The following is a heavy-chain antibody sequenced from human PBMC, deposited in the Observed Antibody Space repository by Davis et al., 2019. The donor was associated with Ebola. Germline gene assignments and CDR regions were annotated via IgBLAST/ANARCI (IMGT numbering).Heavy chain of an antibody. CDR3: ARDRYSTVTTFYGLDV. D-gene: IGHD4-17*01. V-gene: IGHV4-61*01. CDR1: GGSISSSSYY. Sequence: MPSETLSLTCTVSGGSISSSSYYWGWIRQPPGKGLEWIGYIYYSGSTNYNPSLKSRVTISVDTSKNQFSLKLNSVTAADTAVYYCARDRYSTVTTFYGLDVWGQGTTVTVSS. CDR2: IYYSGST. J-gene: IGHJ6*02.